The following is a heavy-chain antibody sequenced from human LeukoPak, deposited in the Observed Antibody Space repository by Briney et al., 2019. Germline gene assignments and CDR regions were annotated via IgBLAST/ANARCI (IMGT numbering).Heavy chain of an antibody. CDR1: GFTFSSYW. V-gene: IGHV3-74*01. Sequence: GGSLRLSCAVSGFTFSSYWMHWVRHAPGKGLVWVSRIKSDGSTNYADSVKGRFTISRDNAKNTLSLQMNSLRAEDTGVYYCARAPSEIGGYYPEYFRHWGQGTLVTVSS. D-gene: IGHD3-22*01. J-gene: IGHJ1*01. CDR3: ARAPSEIGGYYPEYFRH. CDR2: IKSDGST.